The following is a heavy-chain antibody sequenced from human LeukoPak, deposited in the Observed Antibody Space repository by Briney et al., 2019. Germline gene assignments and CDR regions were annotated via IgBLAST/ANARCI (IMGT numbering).Heavy chain of an antibody. CDR2: ISSSSSYI. J-gene: IGHJ6*04. D-gene: IGHD6-6*01. Sequence: GGSLRLSCAASGFTFSSYSMNWVRQAPGKGLEWVSSISSSSSYIYYADSVKGRFTISRDNAKNSLYLQMNSLRAEDTAVYYCARDRSIAATDVWGKGTTVTVSS. V-gene: IGHV3-21*01. CDR1: GFTFSSYS. CDR3: ARDRSIAATDV.